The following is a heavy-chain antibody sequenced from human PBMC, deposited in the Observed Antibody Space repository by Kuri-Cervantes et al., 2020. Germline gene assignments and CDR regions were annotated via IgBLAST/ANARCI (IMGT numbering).Heavy chain of an antibody. J-gene: IGHJ3*02. CDR1: GFTFSSYA. CDR2: VSYDGSNK. CDR3: AGYCSGGSCYSDSVWGNAFDI. V-gene: IGHV3-30-3*01. Sequence: GGSLRLSCAASGFTFSSYAMHWVRQAPGKGLEWVAVVSYDGSNKYYADSVKGRFTISRDNSKNTLYLQMNSLRAEDTAVYYCAGYCSGGSCYSDSVWGNAFDIWGQGTTVTVSS. D-gene: IGHD2-15*01.